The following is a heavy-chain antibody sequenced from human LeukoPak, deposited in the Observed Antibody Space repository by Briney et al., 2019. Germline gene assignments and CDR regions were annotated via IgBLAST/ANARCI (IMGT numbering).Heavy chain of an antibody. CDR3: ARDLRAALGAFDI. V-gene: IGHV3-21*01. J-gene: IGHJ3*02. CDR1: GFTFSSYS. CDR2: ISSRSSYI. Sequence: GGSLRLSCAASGFTFSSYSLIWVRPAPGKGLEWVSSISSRSSYIYYADAVKGRFTISRDNAKNSLYLQMNSLRAEDTAVYYCARDLRAALGAFDIWGQGTIVTVSS. D-gene: IGHD3-10*01.